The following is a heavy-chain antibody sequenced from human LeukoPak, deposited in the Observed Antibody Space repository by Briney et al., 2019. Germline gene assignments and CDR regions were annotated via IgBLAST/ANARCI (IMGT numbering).Heavy chain of an antibody. Sequence: GGSLRLSCAASGFTFSSYSMNWVRQAPGKGLEWVSSISSSSSYIYYADSVKGRFTTSRDNAKNSLYLQMNSLRAEDTAVYYCARTTYGSGSFDYWGQGTLVTVSS. CDR3: ARTTYGSGSFDY. D-gene: IGHD3-10*01. CDR2: ISSSSSYI. J-gene: IGHJ4*02. V-gene: IGHV3-21*01. CDR1: GFTFSSYS.